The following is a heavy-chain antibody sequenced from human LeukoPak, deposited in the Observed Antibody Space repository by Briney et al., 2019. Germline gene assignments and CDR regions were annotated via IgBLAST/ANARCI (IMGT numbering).Heavy chain of an antibody. D-gene: IGHD3-22*01. Sequence: GGSLRLSCAVSGLTFSNAWMSWVRQAPGKGLEWVGRIKSKTDGGTTDYAAPVKGRFTISRDDSKNTLYLQMNSLKTEDTAVYYCTTDFHPERFDSMVNTEDAFDIWGQGTMVTVSS. CDR1: GLTFSNAW. CDR3: TTDFHPERFDSMVNTEDAFDI. CDR2: IKSKTDGGTT. V-gene: IGHV3-15*01. J-gene: IGHJ3*02.